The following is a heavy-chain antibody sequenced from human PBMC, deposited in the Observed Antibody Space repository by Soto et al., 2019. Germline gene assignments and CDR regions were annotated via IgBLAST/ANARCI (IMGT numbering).Heavy chain of an antibody. J-gene: IGHJ6*02. D-gene: IGHD3-3*01. Sequence: PGVSLRLPCVASRFTLSTHGMHRLCQAPGKRLEWVAVISDDGRNKFYADFVKGGFTISRDNSKNTLYLQMNSLKAEDTAVYYCAKVVGGVAKAKYRHSGMDVWGQGTTVTVSS. CDR3: AKVVGGVAKAKYRHSGMDV. CDR1: RFTLSTHG. V-gene: IGHV3-30*18. CDR2: ISDDGRNK.